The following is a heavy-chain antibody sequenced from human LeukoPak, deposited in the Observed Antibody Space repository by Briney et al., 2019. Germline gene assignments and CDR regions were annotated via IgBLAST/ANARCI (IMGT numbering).Heavy chain of an antibody. CDR3: AKVASFGGVEYYFDY. D-gene: IGHD3-16*01. Sequence: SETLSLTCTVSGGSISSYYWSWIRQPAGKGLEWIGRIYTSGSTNYNPSLKSRVTMSIDTSKKQFSLKLSSVTAADTAVYYCAKVASFGGVEYYFDYWGQGTLVTVPS. V-gene: IGHV4-4*07. CDR2: IYTSGST. CDR1: GGSISSYY. J-gene: IGHJ4*02.